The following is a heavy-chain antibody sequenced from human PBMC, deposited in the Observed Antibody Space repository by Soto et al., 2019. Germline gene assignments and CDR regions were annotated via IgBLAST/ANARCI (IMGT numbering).Heavy chain of an antibody. CDR3: ARYTVIPTRDYYGMDV. Sequence: QVQLVESGGGVVQPGRSLRLSCAASGFTFSSYAMHWVRQAPGKGLEWVAVISYDGSNKYYADSVKGRFTISRDNSKNTLYLQMNSLSADDSAVYYCARYTVIPTRDYYGMDVWGQGTTVTVSS. CDR1: GFTFSSYA. D-gene: IGHD4-17*01. CDR2: ISYDGSNK. J-gene: IGHJ6*02. V-gene: IGHV3-30-3*01.